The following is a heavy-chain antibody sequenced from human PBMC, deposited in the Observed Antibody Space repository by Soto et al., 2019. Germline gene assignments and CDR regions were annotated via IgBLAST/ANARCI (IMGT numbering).Heavy chain of an antibody. Sequence: PGESLKISCKGSGYSFTSYWVGWVRQMPGKGLEWMGIIYPGDSDTRYSPSFQGQVTISADKSISTAYLQWSSLKASDTAMYYCARQEGQWLSHYDYYYYGMDVWGQGTTVTVSS. D-gene: IGHD6-19*01. CDR2: IYPGDSDT. CDR1: GYSFTSYW. J-gene: IGHJ6*02. CDR3: ARQEGQWLSHYDYYYYGMDV. V-gene: IGHV5-51*01.